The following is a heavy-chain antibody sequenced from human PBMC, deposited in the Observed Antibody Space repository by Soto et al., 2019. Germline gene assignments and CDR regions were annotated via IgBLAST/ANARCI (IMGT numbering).Heavy chain of an antibody. J-gene: IGHJ4*02. V-gene: IGHV4-31*03. D-gene: IGHD2-2*01. Sequence: SETLSLTCTVSGGSISSGGYYWSWIRQHPGKGLEWIGYIYYSGSTYYNPSLKSRVTISVDTSKNQFSLKLSSVTAADTAVYYCARSKGSSDTTRRLDYWGQGTLVTVSS. CDR1: GGSISSGGYY. CDR3: ARSKGSSDTTRRLDY. CDR2: IYYSGST.